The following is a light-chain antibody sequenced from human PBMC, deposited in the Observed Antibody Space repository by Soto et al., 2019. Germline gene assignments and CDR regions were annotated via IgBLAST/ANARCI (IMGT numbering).Light chain of an antibody. V-gene: IGKV3-15*01. Sequence: EIVMTQSPATLSVSPGESATLSCRASQSISSSKSAWYQQNPGQAPRLLMYGASNRATGIPARFSGSGSGTEFTLTISSLQSEDFAVYYCQQYNNWPPWTFGQGTKVEIK. CDR1: QSISSS. CDR3: QQYNNWPPWT. J-gene: IGKJ1*01. CDR2: GAS.